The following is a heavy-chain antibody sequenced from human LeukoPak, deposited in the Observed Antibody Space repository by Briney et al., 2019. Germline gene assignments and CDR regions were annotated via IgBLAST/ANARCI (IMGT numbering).Heavy chain of an antibody. CDR1: GYTFTSYG. V-gene: IGHV1-18*01. D-gene: IGHD6-13*01. J-gene: IGHJ6*02. Sequence: ASVKVSCKASGYTFTSYGISGGGQAAGQGREGMGWISAYNGNTTYAQKLQGRVTMTTDTSTSTAYMELRSLRSDDTAVYYCARDSSPEDYYYYYGMDVWGQGTPVTVSS. CDR2: ISAYNGNT. CDR3: ARDSSPEDYYYYYGMDV.